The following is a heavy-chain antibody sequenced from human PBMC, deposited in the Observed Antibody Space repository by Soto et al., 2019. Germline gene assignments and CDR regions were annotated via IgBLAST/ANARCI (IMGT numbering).Heavy chain of an antibody. CDR1: GGSIRTNNW. J-gene: IGHJ4*02. V-gene: IGHV4-4*02. CDR3: ARERGAGTFQGFDY. CDR2: IHHTWNT. D-gene: IGHD6-19*01. Sequence: QVQLQESGPGLVKPSGTLSLTCAVSGGSIRTNNWWHWVRQSPGKGLEWIGEIHHTWNTNYRPSLKSRVTMSLDQSKNQFSLSLTSVTAADTALYYCARERGAGTFQGFDYWGQGILVTVSS.